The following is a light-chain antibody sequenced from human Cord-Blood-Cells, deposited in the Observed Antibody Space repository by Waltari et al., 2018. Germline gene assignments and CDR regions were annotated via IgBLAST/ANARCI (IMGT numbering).Light chain of an antibody. CDR1: SSDVGCYNY. V-gene: IGLV2-11*01. CDR2: DLS. Sequence: PGQSVIIACTETSSDVGCYNYVSWYQQHPGKAPKLMIYDLSKRPSGVPDRCSGSKSGNKASLTISGLQAEDEADYYCCSYAGSYTLVFGGGNKLTVL. CDR3: CSYAGSYTLV. J-gene: IGLJ2*01.